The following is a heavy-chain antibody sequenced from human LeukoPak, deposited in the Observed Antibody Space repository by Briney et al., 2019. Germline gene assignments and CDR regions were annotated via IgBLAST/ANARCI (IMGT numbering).Heavy chain of an antibody. V-gene: IGHV3-23*01. Sequence: GGSLRLSCAASGFTFSSYAMSWVRQAPGKGLEWVSGISGSGDNTYYADSVKGRFTISRDNSKNTLYVQVNSLGTEDTAAYYCAKGSYYDSSGSFYFDYWSQGTLVTVSS. CDR2: ISGSGDNT. CDR1: GFTFSSYA. D-gene: IGHD3-22*01. CDR3: AKGSYYDSSGSFYFDY. J-gene: IGHJ4*02.